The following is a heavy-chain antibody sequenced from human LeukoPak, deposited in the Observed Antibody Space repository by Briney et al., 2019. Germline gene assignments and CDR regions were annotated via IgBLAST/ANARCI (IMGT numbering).Heavy chain of an antibody. D-gene: IGHD2-2*03. CDR3: ARDFGYCSSTSCYRDYYYYMDV. CDR1: GYTFTSYY. CDR2: INPSGGST. V-gene: IGHV1-46*03. Sequence: ASAKVSFKASGYTFTSYYMHWVRHAPGQGLEWMGIINPSGGSTSYAQKFQGRVTMTRDTSTSTVYMELSSLRSEDTAVYYCARDFGYCSSTSCYRDYYYYMDVWGKGTTVSVSS. J-gene: IGHJ6*03.